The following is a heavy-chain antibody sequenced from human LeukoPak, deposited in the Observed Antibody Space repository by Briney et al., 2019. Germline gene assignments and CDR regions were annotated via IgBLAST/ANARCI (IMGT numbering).Heavy chain of an antibody. D-gene: IGHD1/OR15-1a*01. Sequence: MPSETLSLTCAVYGGSFSGYYWSWIRQPPGKGLEWIGEINHTGTTNYNPSLKSRFTISVDTSKNQFSLKLTSVTAADTAVYYCARGAADRNNYYYYIDVWGKGTTVTVSS. CDR1: GGSFSGYY. CDR2: INHTGTT. J-gene: IGHJ6*03. V-gene: IGHV4-34*01. CDR3: ARGAADRNNYYYYIDV.